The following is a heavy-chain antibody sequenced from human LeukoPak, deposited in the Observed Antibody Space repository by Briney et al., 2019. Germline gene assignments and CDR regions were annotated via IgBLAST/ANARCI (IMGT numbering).Heavy chain of an antibody. V-gene: IGHV3-21*01. D-gene: IGHD3-10*01. CDR2: ISSSSSYI. J-gene: IGHJ4*02. Sequence: KAGGSLRLSCAASGFTFSSYWMSWVRQAPGEGLEWVSSISSSSSYIYYADSVKGRFTISRDNAKNSLYLQMNSLRAEDTAVYYCARDLGGFLDYWGQGTLVTVSS. CDR1: GFTFSSYW. CDR3: ARDLGGFLDY.